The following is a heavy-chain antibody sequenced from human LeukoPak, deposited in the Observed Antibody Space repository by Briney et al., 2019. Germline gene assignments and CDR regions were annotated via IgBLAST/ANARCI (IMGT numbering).Heavy chain of an antibody. V-gene: IGHV1-46*01. CDR2: INPGGGRA. Sequence: ASVKVSCKPSGYTFTTHYIYWVRQAPGQGFEWMGVINPGGGRATYAQKFQGRVTMTRDTSTSTVYMELSSLKSEDTAVYCARVGWLLPPDYWGQGTLVTVSP. CDR3: RVGWLLPPDY. D-gene: IGHD6-19*01. J-gene: IGHJ4*02. CDR1: GYTFTTHY.